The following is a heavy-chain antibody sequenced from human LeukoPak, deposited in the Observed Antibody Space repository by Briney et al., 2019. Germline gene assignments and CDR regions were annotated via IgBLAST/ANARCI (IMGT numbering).Heavy chain of an antibody. V-gene: IGHV1-18*01. J-gene: IGHJ4*02. Sequence: VTSVKVSCKASGYTFTSYGISWVRQAPGQGLEWMGWISAYNGNTNYAQKLQGRVTMTTDTSTSTAYMELRSLRSDDTAVYYCARDSIVVVPAANDRFTLFDYWGQGTLVTVSS. CDR1: GYTFTSYG. D-gene: IGHD2-2*01. CDR2: ISAYNGNT. CDR3: ARDSIVVVPAANDRFTLFDY.